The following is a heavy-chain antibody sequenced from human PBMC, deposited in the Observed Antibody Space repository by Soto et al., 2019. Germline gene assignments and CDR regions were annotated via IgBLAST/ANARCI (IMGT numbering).Heavy chain of an antibody. J-gene: IGHJ6*02. CDR1: GFTFSSYS. CDR3: ARDSIVGATPSYYYGMDV. CDR2: ISSSSSYI. D-gene: IGHD1-26*01. Sequence: GSLRLSCAASGFTFSSYSMNWVRQAPGKGLEWVSSISSSSSYIYYADSVKGRFTISRDNAKNSLYLQMNSLRAEDTAVYYCARDSIVGATPSYYYGMDVWGQGTTVTVSS. V-gene: IGHV3-21*01.